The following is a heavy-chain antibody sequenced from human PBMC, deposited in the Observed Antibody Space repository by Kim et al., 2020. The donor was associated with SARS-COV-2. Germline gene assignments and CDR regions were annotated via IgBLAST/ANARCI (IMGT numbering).Heavy chain of an antibody. Sequence: GGSLRLSCAASGFTFSSYAMHWVRQAPGKGLEWVAVISYDGSIKYYADSVKGRFTISRDNSKNTLYLQMNSLRAEDTAVYYCARDCSGYCSGDPLFPLDYWGQGTLVTVSS. D-gene: IGHD2-15*01. CDR1: GFTFSSYA. CDR3: ARDCSGYCSGDPLFPLDY. CDR2: ISYDGSIK. V-gene: IGHV3-30*04. J-gene: IGHJ4*02.